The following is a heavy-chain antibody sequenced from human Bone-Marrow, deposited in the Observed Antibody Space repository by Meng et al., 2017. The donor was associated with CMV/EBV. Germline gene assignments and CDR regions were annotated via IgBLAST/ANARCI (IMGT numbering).Heavy chain of an antibody. CDR1: GYTFTGYY. CDR2: INPNSGGT. J-gene: IGHJ4*02. V-gene: IGHV1-2*02. D-gene: IGHD3-16*01. Sequence: ASVKVSCKASGYTFTGYYMHWVRQAPGQGLEWMGWINPNSGGTNYAQKFQGRVTMTRDTSISTAYMELSRLRSDDTAVYYCAREPTFGPTTYYFDYWGQGTLFTVSS. CDR3: AREPTFGPTTYYFDY.